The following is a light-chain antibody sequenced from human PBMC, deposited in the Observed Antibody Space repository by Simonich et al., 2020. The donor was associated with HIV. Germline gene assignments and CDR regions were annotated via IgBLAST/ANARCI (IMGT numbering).Light chain of an antibody. CDR1: QGISSW. Sequence: DIQMTQSPSSVSASVGDRVTITCRASQGISSWLAWYQQRPGKDPKLLMYAASSLQSGIPSRFSGSGAGTKFTLTISSLQPEDFATYYCQQAITFPRTFGQGTKVEIK. CDR3: QQAITFPRT. V-gene: IGKV1-12*01. CDR2: AAS. J-gene: IGKJ1*01.